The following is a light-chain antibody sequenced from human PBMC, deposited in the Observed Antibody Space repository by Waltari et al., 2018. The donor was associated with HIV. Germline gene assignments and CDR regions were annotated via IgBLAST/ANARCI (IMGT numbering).Light chain of an antibody. CDR1: SSDVGGSNS. CDR2: EVS. J-gene: IGLJ3*02. V-gene: IGLV2-14*01. Sequence: QSALTQPASVSGSPGQSITISCTGTSSDVGGSNSVPWYQQPPGNAPKLMIYEVSNRPSGFSNRFSGSKSGNTASLTISGLQAEDEADYYCSSYTSSSTWVFGGGTKLTVL. CDR3: SSYTSSSTWV.